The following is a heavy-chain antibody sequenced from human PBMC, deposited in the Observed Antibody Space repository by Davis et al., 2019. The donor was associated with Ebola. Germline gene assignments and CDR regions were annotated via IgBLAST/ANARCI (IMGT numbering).Heavy chain of an antibody. J-gene: IGHJ6*02. D-gene: IGHD6-13*01. CDR2: ISVRGEST. Sequence: PGGSLRLSCAASGFSFTNFAMSWARQAPGRGLEWVSSISVRGESTFYADSVKGRFTISRDNTKGTLYLQMDSLRADDTAIYYCAQGLIAAGGSPFFYGMDVWGQGTTVTVSS. V-gene: IGHV3-23*01. CDR1: GFSFTNFA. CDR3: AQGLIAAGGSPFFYGMDV.